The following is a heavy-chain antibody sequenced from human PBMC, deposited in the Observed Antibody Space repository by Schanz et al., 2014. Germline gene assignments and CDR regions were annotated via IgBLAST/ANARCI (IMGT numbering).Heavy chain of an antibody. CDR2: VSRDGSET. CDR3: ARGASRDYVAMDV. Sequence: EVQLVTSGGDLVQPGGSLRLSCAASGFTFNTSWFHWVRQPPGKGLLWVSRVSRDGSETTYVDSVRGRFTISRDTAKNTVFLQMNNLRAEDTAVYYCARGASRDYVAMDVWGQGTTVTVSS. J-gene: IGHJ6*02. CDR1: GFTFNTSW. V-gene: IGHV3-74*01.